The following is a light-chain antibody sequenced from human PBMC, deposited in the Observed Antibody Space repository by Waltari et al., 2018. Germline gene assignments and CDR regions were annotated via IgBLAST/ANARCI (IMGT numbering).Light chain of an antibody. CDR3: QSYDDFDWI. V-gene: IGLV6-57*02. Sequence: NVILTQPHPVSEFPGKTVTITCTASSGRIATPYVQWYQHRPGSGPTTVIYEDTQRPSGVPARFSGSIDSSSNSASLTISGLLPEDEADYYCQSYDDFDWIFGGGTKLTVL. CDR1: SGRIATPY. CDR2: EDT. J-gene: IGLJ3*02.